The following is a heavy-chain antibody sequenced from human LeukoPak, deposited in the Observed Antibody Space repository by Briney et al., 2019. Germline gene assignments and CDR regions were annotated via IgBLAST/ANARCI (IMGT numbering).Heavy chain of an antibody. CDR3: ARDGGDSGYDPFDY. CDR1: GGTFSSYA. V-gene: IGHV1-69*04. Sequence: SVKVSCKASGGTFSSYAISWVRQAPGQGLEWMGRIIPILGIANYAQKFQGRVTITADKSTSTAYMELSSLRSEDTAVYYCARDGGDSGYDPFDYWGQGTLVTVSS. J-gene: IGHJ4*02. CDR2: IIPILGIA. D-gene: IGHD5-12*01.